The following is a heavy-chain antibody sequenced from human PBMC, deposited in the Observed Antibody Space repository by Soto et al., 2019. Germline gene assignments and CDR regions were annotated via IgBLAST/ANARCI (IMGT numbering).Heavy chain of an antibody. D-gene: IGHD2-15*01. CDR3: VRTSLVVAAATREDY. CDR1: GFTFSSYW. CDR2: INSDGSST. Sequence: EVQLVESGGGLVQPGGSLRLSCAASGFTFSSYWMHWVRQAPGKGLVWVSRINSDGSSTSYADSVKGRFTISRDNAKNTLELQMNSPRAEDTAVYYCVRTSLVVAAATREDYWGQGTLVTVSS. V-gene: IGHV3-74*01. J-gene: IGHJ4*02.